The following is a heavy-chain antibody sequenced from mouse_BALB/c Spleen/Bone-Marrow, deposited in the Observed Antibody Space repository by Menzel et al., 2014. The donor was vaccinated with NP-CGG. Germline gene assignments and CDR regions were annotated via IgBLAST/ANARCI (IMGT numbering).Heavy chain of an antibody. Sequence: QVQFQQSGAELVKPGASVKLSCKASGYTFTSYWMHWVKQRPGQGLEWIGEIDPSDSYTNYNQKFKGKATLTVDKSSSTAYMQLSSLTSEDSAVYYCATARATSYAMDYWGQGTSVTVSS. J-gene: IGHJ4*01. CDR3: ATARATSYAMDY. V-gene: IGHV1-69*02. CDR1: GYTFTSYW. D-gene: IGHD3-1*01. CDR2: IDPSDSYT.